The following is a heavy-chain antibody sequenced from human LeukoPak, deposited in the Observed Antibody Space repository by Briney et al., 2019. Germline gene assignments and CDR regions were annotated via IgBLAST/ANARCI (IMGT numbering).Heavy chain of an antibody. V-gene: IGHV3-30*19. CDR3: ARDYYSSYYYYGMDV. J-gene: IGHJ6*02. CDR1: GFTFSSYG. CDR2: ISYDGSNK. Sequence: GGSLRLSCAASGFTFSSYGMHWVRQAPGKGLEWVAVISYDGSNKYYADSVKGRFTISRDNSKNTLYLQMNSLRAEDTAVYYCARDYYSSYYYYGMDVWGQGTTVTVSS. D-gene: IGHD2-15*01.